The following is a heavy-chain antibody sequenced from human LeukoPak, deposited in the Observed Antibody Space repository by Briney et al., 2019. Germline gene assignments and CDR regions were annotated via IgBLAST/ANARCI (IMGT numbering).Heavy chain of an antibody. CDR2: ISSSGSTI. CDR3: TRDLDGSGSYNWFDP. CDR1: GFTFSSYE. J-gene: IGHJ5*02. Sequence: GGSLRLSCSASGFTFSSYEMNWVRQAPGKGLEWVSYISSSGSTIYYADSVKGRFTISRDNAKHSLYLQMNSLRAEDTAVYYCTRDLDGSGSYNWFDPWAREPWSPSPQ. D-gene: IGHD3-10*01. V-gene: IGHV3-48*03.